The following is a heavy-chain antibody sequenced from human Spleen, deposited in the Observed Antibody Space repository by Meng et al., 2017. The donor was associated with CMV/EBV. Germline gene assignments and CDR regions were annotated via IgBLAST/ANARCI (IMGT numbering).Heavy chain of an antibody. V-gene: IGHV1-46*01. J-gene: IGHJ5*02. D-gene: IGHD4-11*01. Sequence: KASEYTFTSYYMHWVRQAPGQGLEWMGIINPSGGSTSYAQKFQGRVTMTRDTSTSTVYMELSSLRSEDTAVYYCARVRSNGKNWFDPWGQGTLVTVSS. CDR2: INPSGGST. CDR1: EYTFTSYY. CDR3: ARVRSNGKNWFDP.